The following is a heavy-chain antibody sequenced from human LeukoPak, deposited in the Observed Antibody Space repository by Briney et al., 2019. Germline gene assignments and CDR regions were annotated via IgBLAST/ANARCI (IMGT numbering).Heavy chain of an antibody. V-gene: IGHV1-46*01. Sequence: ASVKVSCKASGYRFTNYYMNCVRQAAGPELEWMGIIGPSGGTTSYAQKFRGRVTMTRDTSTSTVYMELSSLRSEDTAVYYCARGGGGSDSVDYWGQGTLVTGSS. CDR3: ARGGGGSDSVDY. CDR1: GYRFTNYY. CDR2: IGPSGGTT. D-gene: IGHD2-21*02. J-gene: IGHJ4*02.